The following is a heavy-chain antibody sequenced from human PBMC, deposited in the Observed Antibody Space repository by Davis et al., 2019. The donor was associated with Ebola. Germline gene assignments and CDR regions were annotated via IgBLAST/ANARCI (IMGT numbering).Heavy chain of an antibody. J-gene: IGHJ6*02. Sequence: MPSETLSLTCTVSGGSISTTSYYWGWIRQPPGKGLEWIGSIYYTGSTYYNPFLRSRVTIFRDTSKNQFSLKLSSVTAADTAVYYCAREKGNYGYGYYYYGMDVWGQGTTVTVSS. D-gene: IGHD5-12*01. CDR2: IYYTGST. CDR3: AREKGNYGYGYYYYGMDV. V-gene: IGHV4-39*02. CDR1: GGSISTTSYY.